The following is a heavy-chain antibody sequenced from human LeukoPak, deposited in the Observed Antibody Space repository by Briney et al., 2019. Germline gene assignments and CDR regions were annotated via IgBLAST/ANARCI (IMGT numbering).Heavy chain of an antibody. CDR1: GFTFSSYA. V-gene: IGHV3-21*01. D-gene: IGHD2-15*01. Sequence: GGSLRLSCAASGFTFSSYAMNWVRQAPGKGLEWVSSITGSSDYMYYADSVKGRFTISRDNAKNSLYLQMNSLRAEDTAVYYCNPFAEVAVDWGLGTLVTVSS. CDR2: ITGSSDYM. CDR3: NPFAEVAVD. J-gene: IGHJ4*02.